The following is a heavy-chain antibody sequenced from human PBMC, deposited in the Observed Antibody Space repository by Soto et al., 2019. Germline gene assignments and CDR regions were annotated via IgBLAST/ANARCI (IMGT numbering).Heavy chain of an antibody. Sequence: SETLSLTCAVSGGSITNTDWWTWVRQPPGMGLEWVGDISLSGNTNYNPSLEGRAAISLDKSRNQFSLILNSVTAADTAVYYCASRGSRGHFWGQGTLVTVSS. CDR2: ISLSGNT. V-gene: IGHV4-4*02. CDR3: ASRGSRGHF. D-gene: IGHD2-15*01. J-gene: IGHJ4*02. CDR1: GGSITNTDW.